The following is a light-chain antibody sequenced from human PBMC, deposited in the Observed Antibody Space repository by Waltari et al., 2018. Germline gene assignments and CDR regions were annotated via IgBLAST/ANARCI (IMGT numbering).Light chain of an antibody. CDR2: GND. J-gene: IGLJ1*01. CDR1: SSNIGDNA. Sequence: QSVLTQPPSASGTPGQRVTLSCSGTSSNIGDNAASWYHQVHRAAPKLRIYGNDQRPSGVPGRYSGSRSGTSASLVINGVQSEDEGDFYCAAWDDNVNGPIFGAGTRVTVL. V-gene: IGLV1-44*01. CDR3: AAWDDNVNGPI.